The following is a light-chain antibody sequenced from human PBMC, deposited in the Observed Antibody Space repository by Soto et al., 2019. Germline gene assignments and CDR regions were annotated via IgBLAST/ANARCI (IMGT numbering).Light chain of an antibody. Sequence: EIVLTQSPATLYLSPGERATLSCRASQSVSTYLAWYQQKPGQAPRLLIYDASKRATGIPVRFSGSGSGTDFTLTITSLEPEDFGVYYCQQRSNWPPTWTFGQGTKVDIK. CDR3: QQRSNWPPTWT. J-gene: IGKJ1*01. CDR1: QSVSTY. CDR2: DAS. V-gene: IGKV3-11*01.